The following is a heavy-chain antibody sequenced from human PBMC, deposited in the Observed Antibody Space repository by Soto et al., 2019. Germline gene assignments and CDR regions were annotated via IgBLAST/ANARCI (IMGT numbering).Heavy chain of an antibody. Sequence: LRLSCAASGSTFSSYSMNWVRQAPGKGLEWVSSISSSSSYIYYADSVKGRFTISRDNAKNSLYLQMNSLRAEDTAVYYCARDKAVAGTGWFDPWGQGTLVTVSS. CDR1: GSTFSSYS. V-gene: IGHV3-21*01. J-gene: IGHJ5*02. D-gene: IGHD6-19*01. CDR3: ARDKAVAGTGWFDP. CDR2: ISSSSSYI.